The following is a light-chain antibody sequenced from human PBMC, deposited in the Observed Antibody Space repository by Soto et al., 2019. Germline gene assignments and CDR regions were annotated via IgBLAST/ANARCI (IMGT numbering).Light chain of an antibody. J-gene: IGKJ2*01. CDR2: GAS. V-gene: IGKV3-20*01. CDR1: QRVSSSY. Sequence: ELVLMQSPGTLSLSPGERATLSCRASQRVSSSYLACYQQKPGQAPSLLIYGASTRATCITDRFSGSGSGADFTLTISRLELEDFAVYFCQQYGSSPPLTFGQGTKVEI. CDR3: QQYGSSPPLT.